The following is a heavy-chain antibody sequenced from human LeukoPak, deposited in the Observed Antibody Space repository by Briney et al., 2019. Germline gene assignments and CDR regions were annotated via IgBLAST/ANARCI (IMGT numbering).Heavy chain of an antibody. CDR2: INPNSGGT. D-gene: IGHD6-6*01. CDR1: GDTFTGYH. CDR3: ARGGHIAARPFDI. J-gene: IGHJ3*02. V-gene: IGHV1-2*02. Sequence: ASVKVSCKASGDTFTGYHMHWVRQAPGQGLEWMGWINPNSGGTNCAQRFQGRVTMTRDTSVSTAYMEVSRLRFDDTAVYYCARGGHIAARPFDIWGQGTMVTVSS.